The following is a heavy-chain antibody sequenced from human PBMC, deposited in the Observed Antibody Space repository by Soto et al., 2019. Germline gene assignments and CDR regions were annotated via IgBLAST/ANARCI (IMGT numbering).Heavy chain of an antibody. Sequence: TLSLTCTVSGGSISSSSYYWGWIRQPPGKALEWLARIDWDDDKYYSTSLKTRLTISKDTSKNQVVLTMTNMDPVDTATYYCARTYNWNDPNYYYYYMDVWGKGTTVTVSS. D-gene: IGHD1-20*01. CDR1: GGSISSSSYY. CDR3: ARTYNWNDPNYYYYYMDV. V-gene: IGHV2-70*11. J-gene: IGHJ6*03. CDR2: IDWDDDK.